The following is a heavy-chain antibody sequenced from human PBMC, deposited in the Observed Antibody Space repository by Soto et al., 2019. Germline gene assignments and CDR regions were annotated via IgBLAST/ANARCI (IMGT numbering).Heavy chain of an antibody. CDR3: ARGVNWNDVGLDY. D-gene: IGHD1-1*01. CDR1: GFTFSSYS. V-gene: IGHV3-48*01. J-gene: IGHJ4*02. CDR2: ISSSSSTI. Sequence: GGSLRLSCAASGFTFSSYSMNWVRQAPGKGLEWVSYISSSSSTIYYADSVKGRFTISRDNAKNSLYLQMNSLRAEDTSVYYCARGVNWNDVGLDYWGQGTLVTVSS.